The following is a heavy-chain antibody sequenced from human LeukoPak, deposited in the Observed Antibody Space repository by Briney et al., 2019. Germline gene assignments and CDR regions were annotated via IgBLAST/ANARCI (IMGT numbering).Heavy chain of an antibody. V-gene: IGHV4-4*07. CDR3: ARDDGAVAGIGFNWFDP. Sequence: SETLSLTCTVSGGSISSYYWSWIRQPAGKGLEWIGRIYTSGSTNYNPSLKSRVTMSVDTSKNQFSLKLGSVTAADTAVYYCARDDGAVAGIGFNWFDPWGQGTLVTVSS. CDR2: IYTSGST. J-gene: IGHJ5*02. CDR1: GGSISSYY. D-gene: IGHD6-19*01.